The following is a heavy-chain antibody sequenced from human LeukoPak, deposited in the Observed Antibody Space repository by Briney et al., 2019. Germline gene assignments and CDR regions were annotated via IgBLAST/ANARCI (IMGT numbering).Heavy chain of an antibody. Sequence: PGGSLRLSCAASGFTFDDYAMHWVRQAPGKGLEWASGISWNSGSIGYADSVKGRFTISRDNAKNSLYLQMNSLRAEDTALYYCAKVLADYGDYVGAFDIWGQGTMVTVSS. J-gene: IGHJ3*02. CDR2: ISWNSGSI. CDR1: GFTFDDYA. D-gene: IGHD4-17*01. V-gene: IGHV3-9*01. CDR3: AKVLADYGDYVGAFDI.